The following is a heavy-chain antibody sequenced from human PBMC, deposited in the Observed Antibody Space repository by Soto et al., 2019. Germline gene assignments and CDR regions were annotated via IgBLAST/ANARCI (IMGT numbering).Heavy chain of an antibody. J-gene: IGHJ4*02. CDR1: GYSVSGNTAA. V-gene: IGHV6-1*01. D-gene: IGHD6-19*01. Sequence: SHTLSLTCAISGYSVSGNTAAWNWIRSSPSRGLEWLGRTYYRSNWRHDYAVSVKSRITVNPDTSKNHFSLQLNSVTPDDTAVYYCARGVAGSGFDLWGQGTLVTVSS. CDR3: ARGVAGSGFDL. CDR2: TYYRSNWRH.